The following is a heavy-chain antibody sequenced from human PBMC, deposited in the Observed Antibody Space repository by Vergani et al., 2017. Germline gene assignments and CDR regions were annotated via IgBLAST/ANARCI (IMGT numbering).Heavy chain of an antibody. CDR3: ARSRNAIRLYYGMDV. CDR2: INHSGST. V-gene: IGHV4-34*01. Sequence: QVQLQQWGAGLLKPSETLSLTCAVYGGSFSGYYWSWIRQPPGKGLEWIGEINHSGSTNYNPSPKSRVTISEDTAKNQFSLKLSSVTAADTAVYYCARSRNAIRLYYGMDVWGQGTTVTVSS. CDR1: GGSFSGYY. D-gene: IGHD2-2*01. J-gene: IGHJ6*02.